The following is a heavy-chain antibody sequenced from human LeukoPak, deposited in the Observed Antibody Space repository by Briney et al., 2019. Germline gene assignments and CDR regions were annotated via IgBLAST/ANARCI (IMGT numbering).Heavy chain of an antibody. J-gene: IGHJ4*02. CDR2: ISYDGSNK. CDR3: ARGTITMVRGVTRPLDY. V-gene: IGHV3-30*01. CDR1: GFTFSSYA. Sequence: AGGSLRLSCAASGFTFSSYAMHWVRQAPGKRLEWVAVISYDGSNKYYADSVKGRFTISRDNSKNTLYLQMNSLRAEDTAVYYCARGTITMVRGVTRPLDYWGQGTLVTVSS. D-gene: IGHD3-10*01.